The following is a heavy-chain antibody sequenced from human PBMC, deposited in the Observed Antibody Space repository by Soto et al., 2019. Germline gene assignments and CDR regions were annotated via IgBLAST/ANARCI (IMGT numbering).Heavy chain of an antibody. D-gene: IGHD3-3*01. Sequence: PGASLKISCKGFDYTFAAYWIGWVRQMPGKGLEWMGAINPRDSDVKYSPPFEGQVTISADKSINTAFLQWRSLKASDTAMYYCARPYYTQDVWYHTYDIWGQGTMVTVSS. V-gene: IGHV5-51*01. CDR2: INPRDSDV. CDR1: DYTFAAYW. J-gene: IGHJ3*02. CDR3: ARPYYTQDVWYHTYDI.